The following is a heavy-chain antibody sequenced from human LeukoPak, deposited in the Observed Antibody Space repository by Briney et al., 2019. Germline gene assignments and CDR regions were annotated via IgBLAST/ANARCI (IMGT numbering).Heavy chain of an antibody. CDR2: ISYDGSNK. CDR1: GFTFSSYG. J-gene: IGHJ6*04. Sequence: QPGGSLRLSCAASGFTFSSYGMHWVRQAPGKELEWVAVISYDGSNKYYADSVKGRFTISRDNSKNTLYLQMNSLRAEDMAVYYCAKDFRSSSGDVWGKGTTVTVSS. CDR3: AKDFRSSSGDV. D-gene: IGHD6-6*01. V-gene: IGHV3-30*18.